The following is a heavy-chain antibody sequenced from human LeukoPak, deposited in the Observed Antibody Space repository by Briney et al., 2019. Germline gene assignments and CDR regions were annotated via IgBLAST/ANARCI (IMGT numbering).Heavy chain of an antibody. Sequence: SSETLSLTCAVYGGSFSGYYWSWIRQPPGKGLEWIGEINHSGSTNYNPSLKSRVTISVDTSKNQFSLKLSSVTAADTAVYYCADLRKYYYDSSGYDEGYWGQGTLVTVSS. CDR1: GGSFSGYY. CDR3: ADLRKYYYDSSGYDEGY. V-gene: IGHV4-34*01. CDR2: INHSGST. D-gene: IGHD3-22*01. J-gene: IGHJ4*02.